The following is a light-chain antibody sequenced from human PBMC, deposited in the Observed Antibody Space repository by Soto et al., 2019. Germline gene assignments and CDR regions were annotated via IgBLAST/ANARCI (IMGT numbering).Light chain of an antibody. CDR3: QQENSSPRT. J-gene: IGKJ3*01. CDR2: AAS. CDR1: PGISTW. Sequence: QIAQSSSSVCAPVADRVTMTCRPRPGISTWLAWYQQKPGKAPKLLIYAASSRQTGVPSRFSGSGSGTDFTLTINNLQPEDLATYYCQQENSSPRTFGPGTKVDI. V-gene: IGKV1-12*01.